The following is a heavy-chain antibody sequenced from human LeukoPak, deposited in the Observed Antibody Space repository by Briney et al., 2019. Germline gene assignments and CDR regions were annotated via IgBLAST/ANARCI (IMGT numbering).Heavy chain of an antibody. Sequence: GGSLRLSCAASGFTFSNYTMSWVRQAPGKGLEWVSAISGSGGSTFYADSVKGRFTISRDNSKNTLFLQMNSLRAEDTAVYYCARDYGDDSSAYSGAYDYWGQGTLVTVSS. CDR3: ARDYGDDSSAYSGAYDY. CDR1: GFTFSNYT. D-gene: IGHD3-22*01. CDR2: ISGSGGST. J-gene: IGHJ4*02. V-gene: IGHV3-23*01.